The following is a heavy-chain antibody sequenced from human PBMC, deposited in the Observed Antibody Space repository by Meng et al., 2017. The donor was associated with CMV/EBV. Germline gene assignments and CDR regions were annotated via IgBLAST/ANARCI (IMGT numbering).Heavy chain of an antibody. D-gene: IGHD5-12*01. J-gene: IGHJ4*02. CDR2: SNTDGTTT. Sequence: LTCVASTFNLNKYSMHWVRQAPGKGLLWVSRSNTDGTTTTYADSVKGRFTISRDNAKNTRNLQMNSLRVEDTAVYYCVRDTGYSFDYWGQGSLVTVSS. CDR3: VRDTGYSFDY. CDR1: TFNLNKYS. V-gene: IGHV3-74*01.